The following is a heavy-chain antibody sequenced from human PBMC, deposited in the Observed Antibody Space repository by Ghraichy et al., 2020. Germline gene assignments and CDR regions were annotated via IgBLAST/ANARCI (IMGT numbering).Heavy chain of an antibody. CDR2: IYYSVST. CDR1: GGSISSYY. J-gene: IGHJ5*02. V-gene: IGHV4-59*01. D-gene: IGHD5-18*01. CDR3: ARGGYSYGLSNLLDA. Sequence: SETLSLTCTVSGGSISSYYWSWIRQPPGKGLEWIGYIYYSVSTNSNPSLTIRVTISVYTSTNQFSLKLSSVTAADTAVYYCARGGYSYGLSNLLDAWGQGTLVTVSS.